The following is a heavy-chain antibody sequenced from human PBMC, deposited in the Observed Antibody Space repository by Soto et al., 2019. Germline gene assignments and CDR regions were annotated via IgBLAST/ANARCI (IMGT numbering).Heavy chain of an antibody. CDR3: ARGAMVSYYGMDV. CDR2: ISSSSSYI. V-gene: IGHV3-21*01. CDR1: GFTFSSYS. Sequence: GGSRRLSCAASGFTFSSYSMNWFRQAPGKGLEWVSSISSSSSYISYADSVKGRFTISRDNAKNSLYLQMNSLRAEDTAVYYCARGAMVSYYGMDVWGQGTTVTVSS. D-gene: IGHD5-18*01. J-gene: IGHJ6*02.